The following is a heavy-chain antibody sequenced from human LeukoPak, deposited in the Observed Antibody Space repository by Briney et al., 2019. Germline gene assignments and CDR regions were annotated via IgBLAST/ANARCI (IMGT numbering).Heavy chain of an antibody. CDR2: IIPIFGTA. D-gene: IGHD2-2*01. V-gene: IGHV1-69*13. CDR3: ARWADYCSSTSCLPDY. CDR1: GGTFSSYA. J-gene: IGHJ4*02. Sequence: SVKVSCKASGGTFSSYAISWVRQAPGQGLEWMGGIIPIFGTANYAQKFQGRVTITADESTSTAYMELNSLRAEDTAVYYCARWADYCSSTSCLPDYWGQGTLVTVSS.